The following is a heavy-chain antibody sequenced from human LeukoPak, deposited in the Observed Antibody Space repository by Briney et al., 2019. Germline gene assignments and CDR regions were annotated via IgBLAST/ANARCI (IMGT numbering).Heavy chain of an antibody. CDR1: GFTFSSYA. CDR2: IFGSSGST. J-gene: IGHJ4*02. D-gene: IGHD6-19*01. Sequence: QAGGSLRLSCAASGFTFSSYAMYWVRQAPGKGLEWVSGIFGSSGSTHYADSVKGRFTISRDNSKSTVYLQMNSLRAEDTAVYYCAKTTTGYSSGRFPGWPVDYWGQGTLVTVSS. V-gene: IGHV3-23*01. CDR3: AKTTTGYSSGRFPGWPVDY.